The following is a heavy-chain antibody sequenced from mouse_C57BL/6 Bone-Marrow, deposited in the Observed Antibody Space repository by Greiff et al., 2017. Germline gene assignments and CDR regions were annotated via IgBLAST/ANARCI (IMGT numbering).Heavy chain of an antibody. CDR2: IDPSDSYT. J-gene: IGHJ3*01. V-gene: IGHV1-69*01. Sequence: QVKLQQPGAELVMPGASVKLSCKASGYTFTSYWMHWVKQRPGQGLEWIGEIDPSDSYTNYNQKFKGKSTLTVDKSSSTAYMQLSSLTSEDSAVYYCARGDYYGRPFAYWGQGTLVSVSA. CDR1: GYTFTSYW. CDR3: ARGDYYGRPFAY. D-gene: IGHD1-1*01.